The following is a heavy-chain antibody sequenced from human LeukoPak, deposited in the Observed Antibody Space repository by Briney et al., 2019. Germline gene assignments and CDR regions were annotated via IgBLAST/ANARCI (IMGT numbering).Heavy chain of an antibody. D-gene: IGHD3-10*01. V-gene: IGHV4-59*12. Sequence: SETLSLTCTVSGGSISSYYWSWIRQPPGKGLEWIGYIYYSGSTNYNPSLKSRVTISVDTSKNQFSLKLSSVTAADTAVYYCARVHYYGSGSHHYFDYWGQGTLVTVSS. J-gene: IGHJ4*02. CDR1: GGSISSYY. CDR3: ARVHYYGSGSHHYFDY. CDR2: IYYSGST.